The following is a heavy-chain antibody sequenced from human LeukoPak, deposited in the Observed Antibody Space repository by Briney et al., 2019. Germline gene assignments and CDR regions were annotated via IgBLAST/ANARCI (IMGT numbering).Heavy chain of an antibody. V-gene: IGHV1-69*05. CDR1: GGTFSSYA. CDR3: ARGLVATIAYTYYYYYYMDV. Sequence: SVKVSCKASGGTFSSYAISWVRQAPGQGLEWMGGIIPIFGTANYAQKFQGRVTITTDESTSTAYMELSSLRSEDTAVYYCARGLVATIAYTYYYYYYMDVWGKGTTVTVSS. J-gene: IGHJ6*03. CDR2: IIPIFGTA. D-gene: IGHD5-12*01.